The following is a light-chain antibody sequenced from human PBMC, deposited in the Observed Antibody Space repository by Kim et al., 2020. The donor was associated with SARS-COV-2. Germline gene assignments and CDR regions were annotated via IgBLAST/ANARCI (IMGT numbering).Light chain of an antibody. J-gene: IGLJ2*01. CDR1: KLGDKY. CDR3: QAWDSSTGVL. V-gene: IGLV3-1*01. CDR2: QDS. Sequence: SYELTQPPSVSVSPGQTASITCSGDKLGDKYACWYQQKPGQSPVLVIYQDSKRPSGIPGRFSGSNSGNTATLTISGTQAMDEADYYCQAWDSSTGVLFGGETQLTVL.